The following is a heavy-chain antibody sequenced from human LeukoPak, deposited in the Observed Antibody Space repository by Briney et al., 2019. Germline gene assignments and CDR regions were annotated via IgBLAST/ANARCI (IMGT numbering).Heavy chain of an antibody. CDR1: GFTFSIYA. V-gene: IGHV3-23*01. D-gene: IGHD2-2*01. CDR3: AKAVVIVPTATPFDY. Sequence: GGSLRLSCAASGFTFSIYAMTWVRQAPGKGLEWVSGISGSGGSTYYADSVKGRFTISRDNSKNTLYMQMNSLRAEDTAVYYCAKAVVIVPTATPFDYWGQGTLVTVSS. J-gene: IGHJ4*02. CDR2: ISGSGGST.